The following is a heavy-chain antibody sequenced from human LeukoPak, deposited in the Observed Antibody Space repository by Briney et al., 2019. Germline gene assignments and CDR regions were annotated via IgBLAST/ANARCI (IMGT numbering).Heavy chain of an antibody. CDR3: ARGLLPYFDY. CDR2: IYTSGST. D-gene: IGHD1-26*01. Sequence: SETLSLTCTVSGGSISSGSYYWSWIRQPAGKGLEWIVRIYTSGSTNYNPALKSRITISVNTTKNQFSLKLSSVTAADTAVYYCARGLLPYFDYWGQGTLVTVSS. J-gene: IGHJ4*02. V-gene: IGHV4-61*02. CDR1: GGSISSGSYY.